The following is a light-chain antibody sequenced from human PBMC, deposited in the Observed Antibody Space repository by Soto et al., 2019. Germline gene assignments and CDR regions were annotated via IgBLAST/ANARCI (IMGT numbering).Light chain of an antibody. CDR1: QSVSSSY. CDR2: GAS. CDR3: QQYGSSPT. V-gene: IGKV3-20*01. Sequence: EIVLTQSPGTLSLSPGERATLSCRASQSVSSSYLAWYQQKPGQAPRLLIYGASSRATGIPDRFSGSGSGTDFTLTISKQEPEDCAVYCCQQYGSSPTFGGGTKVEIK. J-gene: IGKJ4*01.